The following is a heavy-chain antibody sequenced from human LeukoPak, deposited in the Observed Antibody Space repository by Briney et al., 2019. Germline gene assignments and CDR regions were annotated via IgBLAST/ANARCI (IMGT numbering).Heavy chain of an antibody. CDR1: GYSFTSYW. Sequence: GESLKISCKGSGYSFTSYWIGWVRQMPGKGLEWMGIIYPGDSDTRYSPSFQGQVTISADKSISTAYLQWSSLKASDTAMYYCARPLLSHPNNDAFDIWGQGTMVTVSS. CDR2: IYPGDSDT. V-gene: IGHV5-51*01. J-gene: IGHJ3*02. D-gene: IGHD3-10*01. CDR3: ARPLLSHPNNDAFDI.